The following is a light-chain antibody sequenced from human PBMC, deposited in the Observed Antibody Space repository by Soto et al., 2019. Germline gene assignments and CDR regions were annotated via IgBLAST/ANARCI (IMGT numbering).Light chain of an antibody. Sequence: QSVLTQPPSASGTPGQRGTISCSGSSSNIGSENVNWYQQVPGTAPKLLIYANNQRPSGVPDRFSVSKSGTSASLAIGGLQSEDDADYYCAAWDDSLKGWVFVGGTKLAVL. CDR3: AAWDDSLKGWV. V-gene: IGLV1-44*01. CDR2: ANN. CDR1: SSNIGSEN. J-gene: IGLJ3*02.